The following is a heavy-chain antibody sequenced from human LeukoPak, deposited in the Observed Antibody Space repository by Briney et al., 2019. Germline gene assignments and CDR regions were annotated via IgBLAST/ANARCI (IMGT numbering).Heavy chain of an antibody. CDR2: IYPGDSDT. D-gene: IGHD5-24*01. V-gene: IGHV5-51*01. CDR3: ARRLVEMATVYFDY. J-gene: IGHJ4*02. CDR1: GYSFTDYW. Sequence: GESLKISCKGSGYSFTDYWIGWVRQMPGKGLEWLGNIYPGDSDTRYSPSFQGQVTISADKSISTAYLQWSSLKASDTAMYYCARRLVEMATVYFDYWGQGTLVTVSS.